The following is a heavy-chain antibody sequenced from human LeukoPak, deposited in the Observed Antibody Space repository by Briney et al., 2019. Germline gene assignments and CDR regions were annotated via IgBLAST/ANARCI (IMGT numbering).Heavy chain of an antibody. CDR1: GYTFTDYY. Sequence: ASVTVSFMASGYTFTDYYIHWVRQAPGQGLEWMGWITPKNGGTNYAQKFQGRVIMTGDTSITTAYMELSSLRSDDTAVYYCARGDWGSFKSPDSWGQGTLVTVSS. J-gene: IGHJ4*02. CDR2: ITPKNGGT. D-gene: IGHD7-27*01. V-gene: IGHV1-2*02. CDR3: ARGDWGSFKSPDS.